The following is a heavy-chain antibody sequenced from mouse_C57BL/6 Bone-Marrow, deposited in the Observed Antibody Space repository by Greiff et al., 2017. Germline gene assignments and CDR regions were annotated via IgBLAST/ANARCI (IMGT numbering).Heavy chain of an antibody. CDR1: GYSITSGYY. V-gene: IGHV3-6*01. CDR3: ARYDYDGFFAY. D-gene: IGHD2-4*01. J-gene: IGHJ3*01. Sequence: EVKLMESGPGLVKPSQSLSLTCSVTGYSITSGYYWNWLRQFPGNKLEWMGYISYDGSNNYNPSLKNRISITRDTSKNQFFLKLNSVTTEDTATYYCARYDYDGFFAYWGQGTLVTVSA. CDR2: ISYDGSN.